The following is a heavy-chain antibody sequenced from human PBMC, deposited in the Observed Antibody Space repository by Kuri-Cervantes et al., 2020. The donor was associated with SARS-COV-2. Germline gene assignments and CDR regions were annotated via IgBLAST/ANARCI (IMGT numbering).Heavy chain of an antibody. V-gene: IGHV3-33*01. D-gene: IGHD3-3*01. CDR3: ARVSRSGYLDY. CDR2: IWYDGSNK. Sequence: GESLKISCAASGFTFSSYGMHWVRQAPGKGLEWVAVIWYDGSNKYYADSVKGRFTMSRDNSKNTLYLQMGSLRAEDMAVYYCARVSRSGYLDYWGQGTLVTVSS. J-gene: IGHJ4*02. CDR1: GFTFSSYG.